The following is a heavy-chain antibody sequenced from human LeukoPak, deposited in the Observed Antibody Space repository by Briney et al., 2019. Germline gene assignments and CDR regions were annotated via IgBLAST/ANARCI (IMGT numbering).Heavy chain of an antibody. V-gene: IGHV1-46*01. CDR3: ARTRRTVNDAFDI. CDR2: INPSGGST. CDR1: GYIFTSYY. J-gene: IGHJ3*02. D-gene: IGHD4-17*01. Sequence: VASVKVSCKASGYIFTSYYLHWVRQAPGQGLEWMGVINPSGGSTRYAQRFQGRVTMIRDMSTSTVYMELSSLRSEDTAVYYCARTRRTVNDAFDIWGQGTMVTVSS.